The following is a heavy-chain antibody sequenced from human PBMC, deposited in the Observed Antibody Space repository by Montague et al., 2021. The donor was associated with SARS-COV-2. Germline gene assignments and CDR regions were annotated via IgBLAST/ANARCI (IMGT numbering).Heavy chain of an antibody. Sequence: LSLTCAVSGASISNGGYTWSWIRRPPGKGLEWIGYIYQSGTTRYNPSLKSRVTMSVDKSKNQFSLQLTSVIAADTAIYFCARSMIRGGLNWFDPWGQGTLVTVSS. CDR2: IYQSGTT. V-gene: IGHV4-30-2*01. CDR3: ARSMIRGGLNWFDP. D-gene: IGHD3-10*01. J-gene: IGHJ5*02. CDR1: GASISNGGYT.